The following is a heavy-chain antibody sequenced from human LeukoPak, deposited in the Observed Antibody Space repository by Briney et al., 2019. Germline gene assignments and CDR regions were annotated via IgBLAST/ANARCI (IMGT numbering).Heavy chain of an antibody. D-gene: IGHD2-2*01. CDR3: ARGMGSTTFADFDY. V-gene: IGHV1-18*01. Sequence: GASVKVSCKSSVYAWARSGITWVRQAPGQGLEWVGWISTYSGDTNYAQGLKGRVSLTTDTSTSTIYLELRSLRSDDTAVYYCARGMGSTTFADFDYWGQGTLVIVSS. CDR2: ISTYSGDT. J-gene: IGHJ4*02. CDR1: VYAWARSG.